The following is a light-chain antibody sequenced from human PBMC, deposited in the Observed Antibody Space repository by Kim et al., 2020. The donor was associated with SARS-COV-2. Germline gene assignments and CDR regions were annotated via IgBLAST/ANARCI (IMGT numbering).Light chain of an antibody. CDR1: SSNSGSNS. CDR3: AAWDDSLSALL. CDR2: SSS. Sequence: GQRVTISCSGSSSNSGSNSVNWYGQLPGMAPKLLIYSSSYRPSGVPDRFSGSKSGTSASLAISELQSEDEADYYCAAWDDSLSALLFGGGTQLTVL. J-gene: IGLJ2*01. V-gene: IGLV1-44*01.